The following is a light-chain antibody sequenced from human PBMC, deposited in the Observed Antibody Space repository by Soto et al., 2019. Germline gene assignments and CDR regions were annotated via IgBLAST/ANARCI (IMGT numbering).Light chain of an antibody. J-gene: IGLJ3*02. CDR1: SSNIGSNY. CDR3: AAWDDSLRGWV. V-gene: IGLV1-47*01. CDR2: RNN. Sequence: QSVLTQPPSASGTPGQRVTISCSGSSSNIGSNYVYWYQQLPGTAPKLLIYRNNQRPSGVPDRFSGSKSGTSASLAISGLRSEDEADYYCAAWDDSLRGWVFGGGTQLTAL.